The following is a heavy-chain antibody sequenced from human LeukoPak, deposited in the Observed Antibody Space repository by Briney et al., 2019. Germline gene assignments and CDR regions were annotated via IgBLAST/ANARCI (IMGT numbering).Heavy chain of an antibody. J-gene: IGHJ4*02. V-gene: IGHV3-33*01. CDR2: IWYDGSSK. CDR1: GFSFSAYG. CDR3: ARSQSSSLIDY. Sequence: GRSLRLSCAASGFSFSAYGVHWVRQAPGKGLEWVAVIWYDGSSKDYADSVKGRFTLSRDNSKNTLYLQMNSLTVEDTAVYYCARSQSSSLIDYWGQGTLVTVSS. D-gene: IGHD6-13*01.